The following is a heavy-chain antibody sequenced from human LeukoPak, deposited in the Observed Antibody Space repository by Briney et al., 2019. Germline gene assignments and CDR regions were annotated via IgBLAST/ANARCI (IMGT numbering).Heavy chain of an antibody. V-gene: IGHV4-38-2*01. CDR1: DYSISSGYY. Sequence: SETLSLTCAVSDYSISSGYYWSWIRQPPGKGLEWIGSIYYSGSTYYNPSLKSRVTISVDTSKNQFSLKLSSVTAADTAVYFCARRAFAGNYVHFDYWGQGTLVTVSS. CDR2: IYYSGST. D-gene: IGHD3-10*01. J-gene: IGHJ4*02. CDR3: ARRAFAGNYVHFDY.